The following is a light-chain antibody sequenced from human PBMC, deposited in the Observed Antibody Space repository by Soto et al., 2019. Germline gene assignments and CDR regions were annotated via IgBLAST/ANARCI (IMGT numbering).Light chain of an antibody. CDR2: AAS. Sequence: DIQMTQSPSSLSASVGCRFTFTCRASQSISTSLAWYQVKPGKAPKLLIYAASTLESGVPSRFRATVSGTEFSLTITSLPPEDFETYYCQQLFDYPITFGQGTRLEIK. CDR1: QSISTS. J-gene: IGKJ5*01. V-gene: IGKV1-9*01. CDR3: QQLFDYPIT.